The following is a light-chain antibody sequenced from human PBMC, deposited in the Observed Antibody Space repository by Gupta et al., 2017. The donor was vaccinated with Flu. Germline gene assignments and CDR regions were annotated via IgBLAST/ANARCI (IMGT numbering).Light chain of an antibody. CDR1: QSISSY. J-gene: IGKJ2*01. V-gene: IGKV1-39*01. CDR3: QQSYSKPYT. CDR2: AAS. Sequence: DIQMTQSPSSLSASVGDRVTITCRASQSISSYLNWYQQKPGKAPELLIYAASTLHSGVPSRFSGSGSGTDFTLTISSLQAEDSATFYCQQSYSKPYTCGQGTKLEIK.